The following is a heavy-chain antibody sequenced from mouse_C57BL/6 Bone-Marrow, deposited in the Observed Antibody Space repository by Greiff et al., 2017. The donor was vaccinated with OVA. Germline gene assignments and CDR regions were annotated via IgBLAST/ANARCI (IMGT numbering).Heavy chain of an antibody. CDR3: ERGYYGPFAY. J-gene: IGHJ3*01. CDR1: GFSFNTYA. D-gene: IGHD1-2*01. V-gene: IGHV10-1*01. CDR2: IRSKSNNYAT. Sequence: EVQGVESGGGLVQPKGSLKLSCAASGFSFNTYAMNWVRQAPGKGLEWVARIRSKSNNYATYYADSVKDRFTISRDDSESMLYLQMNNVKTEDTAMYYCERGYYGPFAYWGQGTLVTVSA.